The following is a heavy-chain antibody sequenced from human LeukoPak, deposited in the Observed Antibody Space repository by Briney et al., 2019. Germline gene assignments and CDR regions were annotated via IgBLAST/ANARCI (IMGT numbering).Heavy chain of an antibody. CDR2: IIPILGIA. CDR3: ARGGWVFALYSGTETNFDY. J-gene: IGHJ4*02. D-gene: IGHD1-26*01. Sequence: SVKVSCKASGGTFSSYAISWVRQAPGQGLEWMGRIIPILGIANYAQKFQGRVTITADKSTSTAYMELSSLRSEDTAVYYCARGGWVFALYSGTETNFDYWGQGTLVTVSS. CDR1: GGTFSSYA. V-gene: IGHV1-69*04.